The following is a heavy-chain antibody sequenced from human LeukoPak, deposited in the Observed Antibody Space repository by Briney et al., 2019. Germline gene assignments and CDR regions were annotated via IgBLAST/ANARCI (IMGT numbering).Heavy chain of an antibody. CDR3: AKIPMITFGGVIYYFDY. J-gene: IGHJ4*02. D-gene: IGHD3-16*02. Sequence: PPGGPLRLSCAASGFTFSSYAMSWVRQAPGKGLGWVSAISGSGGSTYYADSVKGRFTISRDNSKNTLYLQMNSLRAEDTAVYYCAKIPMITFGGVIYYFDYWGQGTLVTVSS. CDR1: GFTFSSYA. CDR2: ISGSGGST. V-gene: IGHV3-23*01.